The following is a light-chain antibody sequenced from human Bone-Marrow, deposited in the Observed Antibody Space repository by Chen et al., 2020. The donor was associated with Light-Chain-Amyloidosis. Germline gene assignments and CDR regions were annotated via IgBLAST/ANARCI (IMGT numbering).Light chain of an antibody. Sequence: IVLTQSPDSLTVSLGERATIKCESSQSVLFTSNNKNYLAWYQQRPGQPPKLLISWASTRESGVPDRFSGSGSGTHCTLHISRLRAEDVAVYYCQQYYISPLTFGGGTKVEVK. V-gene: IGKV4-1*01. J-gene: IGKJ4*01. CDR1: QSVLFTSNNKNY. CDR3: QQYYISPLT. CDR2: WAS.